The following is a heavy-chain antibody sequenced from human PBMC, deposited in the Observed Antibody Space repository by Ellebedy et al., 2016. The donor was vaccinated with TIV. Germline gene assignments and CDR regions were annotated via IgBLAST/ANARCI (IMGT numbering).Heavy chain of an antibody. V-gene: IGHV3-7*01. Sequence: GESLKISXATSGFTFTSYWMSWVRQAPGKGLEWVATIEKDGSDKYYADSVKGRFTISRDNAKNSLFLQMNSLRDEDTAVYYCARAQQMVNHDPFDIWGQGTMVTVSS. CDR2: IEKDGSDK. CDR1: GFTFTSYW. J-gene: IGHJ3*02. CDR3: ARAQQMVNHDPFDI. D-gene: IGHD6-13*01.